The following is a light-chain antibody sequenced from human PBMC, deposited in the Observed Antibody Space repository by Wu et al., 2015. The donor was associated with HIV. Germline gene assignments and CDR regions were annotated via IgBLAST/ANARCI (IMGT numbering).Light chain of an antibody. V-gene: IGKV3-15*01. Sequence: EIVMTQSPATLSVSPGERATLSCRASQSVSNNLAWYQQIPGQPPRLLIYGASTRATGVPARFSGSGSGTEFTLTISSLQSEDFAIHFCQQYNNWPWTFGQGTKVEIK. J-gene: IGKJ1*01. CDR1: QSVSNN. CDR3: QQYNNWPWT. CDR2: GAS.